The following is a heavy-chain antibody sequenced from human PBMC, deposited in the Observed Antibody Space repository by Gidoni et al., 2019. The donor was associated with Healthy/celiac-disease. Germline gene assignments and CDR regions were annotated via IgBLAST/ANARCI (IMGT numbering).Heavy chain of an antibody. V-gene: IGHV1-2*02. CDR3: ARGRYYDSSGYYFLGGYYYGMDV. J-gene: IGHJ6*02. CDR1: GYTFTGYY. D-gene: IGHD3-22*01. CDR2: INPNSGGT. Sequence: QVQLVQSGAEVKKPGASVKVSCKASGYTFTGYYMHWVRRAPGQGLEWMGWINPNSGGTNYAQKFQGRVTMTRDTSISTAYMELSRLRSDDTAVYYCARGRYYDSSGYYFLGGYYYGMDVWGQGTTVTVSS.